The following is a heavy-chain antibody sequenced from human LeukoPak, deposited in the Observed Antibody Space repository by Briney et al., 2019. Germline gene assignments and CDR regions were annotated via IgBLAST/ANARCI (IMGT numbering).Heavy chain of an antibody. CDR2: IKQDGSEK. V-gene: IGHV3-7*03. Sequence: PGGSLRLSCAASGFTFSSYAMSWVRQAPGKGLEWVANIKQDGSEKYYVDSVKGRFTISRDDAKNSLYLQMNSLRAEDTAVYYCARDSGYSYDPGDAFDIWGQGTMVTVSS. J-gene: IGHJ3*02. CDR1: GFTFSSYA. D-gene: IGHD5-18*01. CDR3: ARDSGYSYDPGDAFDI.